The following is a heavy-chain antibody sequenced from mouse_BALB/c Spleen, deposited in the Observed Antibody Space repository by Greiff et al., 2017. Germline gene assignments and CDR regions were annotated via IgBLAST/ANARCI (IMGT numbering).Heavy chain of an antibody. CDR3: ARGLRRGYAMDY. CDR2: IDPANGNT. J-gene: IGHJ4*01. CDR1: GFNIKDTY. V-gene: IGHV14-3*02. D-gene: IGHD2-4*01. Sequence: EVKLMESGAELVKPGASVKLSCTASGFNIKDTYMHWVKQRPEQGLEWIGRIDPANGNTKYDPKFQGKATITADTSSNTAYLQLSSLTSEDTAVYYCARGLRRGYAMDYWGQGTSVTVSS.